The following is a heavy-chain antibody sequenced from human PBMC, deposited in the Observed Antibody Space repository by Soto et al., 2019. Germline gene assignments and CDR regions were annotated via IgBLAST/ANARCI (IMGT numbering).Heavy chain of an antibody. D-gene: IGHD3-22*01. V-gene: IGHV1-2*02. J-gene: IGHJ4*02. Sequence: SXKVSYKTSGYTXNGYYMDLVRQAPGQGLEWIGWINPNNCDTNYAQNFQVMVTMTRYTSVRAASIDLTMLIAYDTAVYSFARIKIYYDSSGPFAYWGQGTLGTVS. CDR3: ARIKIYYDSSGPFAY. CDR2: INPNNCDT. CDR1: GYTXNGYY.